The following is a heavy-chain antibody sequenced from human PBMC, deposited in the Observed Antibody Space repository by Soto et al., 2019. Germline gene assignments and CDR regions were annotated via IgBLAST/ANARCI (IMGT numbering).Heavy chain of an antibody. Sequence: QVQLVESGGGVVQPGRSLRLSCAASGFTFSSYAMHWVRQAPGKGLEWVAVISYDGSNKYYADSVKGRFTISRDNSKNTLYLQMNSLRAEDTAVYYCARGKVDTAIFDYWGQGTLVTVSS. V-gene: IGHV3-30-3*01. CDR3: ARGKVDTAIFDY. CDR2: ISYDGSNK. J-gene: IGHJ4*02. CDR1: GFTFSSYA. D-gene: IGHD5-18*01.